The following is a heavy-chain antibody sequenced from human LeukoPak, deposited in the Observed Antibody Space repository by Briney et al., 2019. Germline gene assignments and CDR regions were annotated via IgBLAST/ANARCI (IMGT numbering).Heavy chain of an antibody. Sequence: TPSETLSLTCAVYGGSFSGYYWSWIRQPPGKGLEWIGEINHSGSTNYNPSLKSRVTISVDTSKNQFSLKLSSVTAADTAVYYCARLNSSGWKPSYYYYGMDVWGQGTTVTVSS. D-gene: IGHD6-19*01. CDR3: ARLNSSGWKPSYYYYGMDV. V-gene: IGHV4-34*01. J-gene: IGHJ6*02. CDR1: GGSFSGYY. CDR2: INHSGST.